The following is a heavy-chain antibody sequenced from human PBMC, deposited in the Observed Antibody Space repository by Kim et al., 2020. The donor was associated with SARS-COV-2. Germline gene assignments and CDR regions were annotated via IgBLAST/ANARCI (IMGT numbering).Heavy chain of an antibody. CDR3: ARNSLGYCSGGSCYEAFDP. CDR1: GGSISSYY. CDR2: IYTSGST. Sequence: SETLSLTCTVSGGSISSYYWSWIRQPAGKGLEWIGRIYTSGSTNYNPSLKSRVTMSVDTSKNQFSLKLTSVTAADTAVYYCARNSLGYCSGGSCYEAFDPWGQGTLVTVSS. V-gene: IGHV4-4*07. J-gene: IGHJ5*02. D-gene: IGHD2-15*01.